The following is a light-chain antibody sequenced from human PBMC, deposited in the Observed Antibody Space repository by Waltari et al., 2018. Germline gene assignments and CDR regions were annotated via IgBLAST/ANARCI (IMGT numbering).Light chain of an antibody. CDR1: QSLLYSDGNTN. Sequence: DVVMTQSPLSLPVTLGQPASLSSRSSQSLLYSDGNTNLNWFNQRPGQSPRRLIYKVSNRCDGVPDRFFGSGSGTDFTLKISRGEADDVVVYYCMQGTHWPLTFGPGTKVDIK. V-gene: IGKV2-30*01. J-gene: IGKJ3*01. CDR2: KVS. CDR3: MQGTHWPLT.